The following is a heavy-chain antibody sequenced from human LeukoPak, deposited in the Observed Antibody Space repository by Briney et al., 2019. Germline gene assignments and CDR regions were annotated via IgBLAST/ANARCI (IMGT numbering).Heavy chain of an antibody. Sequence: ASVKVSCKASGYTFTRYYLHWVRQAPGQGLEWMGIINPSGGRTNNGQQFQGRVTMTRDTSTSTVYMQLSSLRSEDTAVDYCARDLAIAAAPYGMDVWGQGTTVTVSS. CDR1: GYTFTRYY. CDR3: ARDLAIAAAPYGMDV. D-gene: IGHD6-13*01. CDR2: INPSGGRT. V-gene: IGHV1-46*01. J-gene: IGHJ6*02.